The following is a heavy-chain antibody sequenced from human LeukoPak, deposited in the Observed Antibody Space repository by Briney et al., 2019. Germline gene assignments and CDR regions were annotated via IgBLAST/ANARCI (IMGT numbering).Heavy chain of an antibody. CDR3: ERGYDNYFDP. CDR1: GGTFSSYA. V-gene: IGHV1-69*04. CDR2: IIPILGIA. Sequence: ASVKVSCKASGGTFSSYAISWVRQAPGQGLEWMGRIIPILGIANYAQKFQGRVTITADKSTSTAYMELSSLRSEDTAVYYCERGYDNYFDPWGKGTLVTVSS. J-gene: IGHJ5*02. D-gene: IGHD3-10*01.